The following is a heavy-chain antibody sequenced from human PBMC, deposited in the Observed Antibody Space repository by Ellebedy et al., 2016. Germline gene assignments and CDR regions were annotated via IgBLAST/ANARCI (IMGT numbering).Heavy chain of an antibody. V-gene: IGHV4-59*12. CDR2: IYHSGST. D-gene: IGHD3-10*01. CDR1: GGSISSYY. J-gene: IGHJ4*02. CDR3: ARGPGYYGSGSYSFDY. Sequence: SETLSLTXTVSGGSISSYYWSWIRQPPGKGLEWIGYIYHSGSTYYNPSLKSRVTISVDRSKNQFSLKLSSVTAADTAVYYCARGPGYYGSGSYSFDYWGQGTLVTVSS.